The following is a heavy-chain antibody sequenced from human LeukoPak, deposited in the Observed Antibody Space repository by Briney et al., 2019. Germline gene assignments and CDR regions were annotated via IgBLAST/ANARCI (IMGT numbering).Heavy chain of an antibody. D-gene: IGHD3-3*01. CDR1: GGSISSYY. Sequence: PSETLSLTCTVSGGSISSYYWSWIRQPPGKGLEWIGYIYYSGSTNYNPSLKSRVTISVDTSKNQFSLKLSSVTAADTAVYYCARVPRRITIFGVVIIPHPFDYWGQGTLVTVSS. V-gene: IGHV4-59*12. J-gene: IGHJ4*02. CDR2: IYYSGST. CDR3: ARVPRRITIFGVVIIPHPFDY.